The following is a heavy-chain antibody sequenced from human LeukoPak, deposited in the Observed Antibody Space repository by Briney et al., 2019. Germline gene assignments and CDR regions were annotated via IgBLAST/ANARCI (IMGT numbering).Heavy chain of an antibody. D-gene: IGHD2-15*01. CDR2: IIPIFGTA. CDR3: AGQKLGYCSGGSCPLLGY. CDR1: GGTFSSYA. V-gene: IGHV1-69*05. J-gene: IGHJ4*02. Sequence: SVKVSCKASGGTFSSYAISWVRQAPGQGLEWMVRIIPIFGTANYAQKFQGRVTITTDESTSTAYMELSSLRSEDTAVYYCAGQKLGYCSGGSCPLLGYWGQGTLVTVSS.